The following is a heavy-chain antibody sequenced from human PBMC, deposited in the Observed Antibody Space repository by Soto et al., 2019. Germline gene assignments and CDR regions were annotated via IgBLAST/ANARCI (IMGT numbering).Heavy chain of an antibody. CDR3: VKFRGGAYHYYYIDV. CDR1: GFTFSTYG. D-gene: IGHD3-16*01. V-gene: IGHV3-23*01. CDR2: GGSGGST. Sequence: DVQLLESGGGLVQRGGSLRLSCAASGFTFSTYGMNWVRQAPGKGLEWVSYGGSGGSTYYDDSLKGRFTISRDNTKNTLDLQMNSLRAEDTAVYYCVKFRGGAYHYYYIDVWGNGTMVTVSS. J-gene: IGHJ6*03.